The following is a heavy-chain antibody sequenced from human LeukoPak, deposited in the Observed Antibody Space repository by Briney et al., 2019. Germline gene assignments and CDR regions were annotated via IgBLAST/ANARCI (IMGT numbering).Heavy chain of an antibody. CDR1: GFTFSSYS. J-gene: IGHJ3*02. V-gene: IGHV3-21*01. CDR3: ASNWADAFDI. Sequence: GGSLRLYCAASGFTFSSYSMNWVRQAPGKVLEWVSSISSSSSYIYYADSVKGRFTISRDNAKNSLYLQMNSLRAEDTAVYYCASNWADAFDIWGQGTMVTISS. D-gene: IGHD3-16*01. CDR2: ISSSSSYI.